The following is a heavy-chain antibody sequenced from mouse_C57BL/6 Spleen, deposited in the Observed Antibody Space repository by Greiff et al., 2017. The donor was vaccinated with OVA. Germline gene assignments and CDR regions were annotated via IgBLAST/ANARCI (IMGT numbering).Heavy chain of an antibody. CDR1: RYTFTSYW. J-gene: IGHJ2*01. CDR3: ARYGNYLDY. CDR2: IDPSDSYT. Sequence: QVQLQQPGAELVMPGASVKLSCKASRYTFTSYWMHWVKQRPGQGLEWIGEIDPSDSYTNYNQKFKGKSTLTVDKSSSTAYMQLSSLTSEDSAVYYCARYGNYLDYWGQGTTLTVSS. V-gene: IGHV1-69*01. D-gene: IGHD2-1*01.